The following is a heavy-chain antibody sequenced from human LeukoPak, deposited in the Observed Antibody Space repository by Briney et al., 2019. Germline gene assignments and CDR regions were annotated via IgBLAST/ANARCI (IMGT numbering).Heavy chain of an antibody. CDR1: VCSISSYY. D-gene: IGHD6-13*01. V-gene: IGHV4-59*01. CDR3: EVGIAAAGSLRASFDY. J-gene: IGHJ4*02. CDR2: IYYSGST. Sequence: PSETLSLTCTVSVCSISSYYWSWIRQPPEKGLEWIGYIYYSGSTNYNPSLKSRVTISVDTSKNQFSLKLSSVTAADTAVYYCEVGIAAAGSLRASFDYWGQGTLVTVSS.